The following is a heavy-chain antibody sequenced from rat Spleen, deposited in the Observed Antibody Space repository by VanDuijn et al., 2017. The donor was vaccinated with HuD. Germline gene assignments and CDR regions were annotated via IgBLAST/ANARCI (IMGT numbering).Heavy chain of an antibody. Sequence: MQLQESGPGLVKPSQSLSLTCSVTDYSITSTYRWNWIRKFPGNKLEWLGYINSGGSTNYNPSLKSRISITRDTSKNQFFLQVNSVTTEDTATYYCARTNNPYYYVMDAWGQGASVTVSS. CDR1: DYSITSTYR. CDR2: INSGGST. J-gene: IGHJ4*01. V-gene: IGHV3-3*01. D-gene: IGHD3-4*01. CDR3: ARTNNPYYYVMDA.